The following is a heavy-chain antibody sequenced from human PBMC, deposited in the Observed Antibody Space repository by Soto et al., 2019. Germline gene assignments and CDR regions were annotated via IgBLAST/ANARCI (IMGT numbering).Heavy chain of an antibody. J-gene: IGHJ4*02. CDR3: ARAFDSSGYFPYFDY. Sequence: LSLTCTVSGGSFSSGNYYWSWIRQHPGKGLEWIGYIYHSGSTYYNPSLKSRVTISVDRSKNQFSLKLSSVTAADTAVYYCARAFDSSGYFPYFDYWGQGTLVTVSS. D-gene: IGHD3-22*01. CDR1: GGSFSSGNYY. CDR2: IYHSGST. V-gene: IGHV4-30-2*01.